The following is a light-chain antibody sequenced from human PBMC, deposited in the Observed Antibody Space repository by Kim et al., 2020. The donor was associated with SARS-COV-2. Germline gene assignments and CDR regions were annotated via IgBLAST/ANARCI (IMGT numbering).Light chain of an antibody. V-gene: IGLV3-19*01. CDR3: NSRDSSGNHVV. Sequence: AWGQKVRFTCQGDHLRSYCASWYQQKPGQAPVLVIYGKNNRPSGIPDRFSGSSSGNTASLTITGAQAEDEADYYCNSRDSSGNHVVFGGGTQLTVL. CDR1: HLRSYC. CDR2: GKN. J-gene: IGLJ2*01.